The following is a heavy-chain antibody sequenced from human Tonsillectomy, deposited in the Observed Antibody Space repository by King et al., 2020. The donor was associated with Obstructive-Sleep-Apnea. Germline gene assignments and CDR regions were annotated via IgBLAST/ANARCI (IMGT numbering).Heavy chain of an antibody. V-gene: IGHV5-51*01. CDR2: IYPGDSET. J-gene: IGHJ4*02. Sequence: VQLVESGAEVKKPGESLKISCKGSGSSFSSHWIGGVRQMPGKGLEWMGIIYPGDSETRSSPSYQGQVTISDDKSIITAYLQWGSLGASDTAMYYCARHLNIVGTEFDYWGQGTLVTVPS. D-gene: IGHD1-26*01. CDR1: GSSFSSHW. CDR3: ARHLNIVGTEFDY.